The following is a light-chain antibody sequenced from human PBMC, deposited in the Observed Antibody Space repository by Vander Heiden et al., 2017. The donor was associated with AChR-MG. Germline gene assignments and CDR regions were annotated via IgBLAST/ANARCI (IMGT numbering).Light chain of an antibody. V-gene: IGLV1-40*01. J-gene: IGLJ3*02. CDR1: SSNIGAGFD. Sequence: QSVLTQPPSVSGAPGQRVTISCTGRSSNIGAGFDVHWYRQLPGTAPKLLISGNTNRPSGVPDRFSGSKSDTSASLAIAGLQAEDEADYYCQSYDSSLNAWVFGAGTKLTVL. CDR2: GNT. CDR3: QSYDSSLNAWV.